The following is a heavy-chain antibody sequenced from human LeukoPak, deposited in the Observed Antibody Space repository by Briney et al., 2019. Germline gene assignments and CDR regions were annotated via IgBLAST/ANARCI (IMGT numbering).Heavy chain of an antibody. CDR3: ARGPELRAYYFDY. Sequence: GGSLRLSCAASGFTFSSYWMSWVRQAPGKGLEWVANIKQDGSEKYYVDSVKGRFTISRDNAKNSLYLQMNSLRAEDTAVCYCARGPELRAYYFDYWGQGTLVTVSS. J-gene: IGHJ4*02. CDR1: GFTFSSYW. D-gene: IGHD1-26*01. V-gene: IGHV3-7*01. CDR2: IKQDGSEK.